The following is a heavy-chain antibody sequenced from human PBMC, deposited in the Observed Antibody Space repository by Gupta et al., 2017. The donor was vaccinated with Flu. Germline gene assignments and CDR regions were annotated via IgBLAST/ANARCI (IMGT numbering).Heavy chain of an antibody. J-gene: IGHJ6*03. CDR1: GDSMSPSY. D-gene: IGHD2/OR15-2a*01. CDR3: ARDFRFYNSATYASFYYNFMDV. V-gene: IGHV4-59*01. Sequence: QVQLQESGPGLVTPSETLSLTCTVSGDSMSPSYWSWIRQTPGKRLEWIGYIYYTGDADYNPSLQSRVTMSIDTSKNQFSLKLTSVTDADTAVYFCARDFRFYNSATYASFYYNFMDVWGRGTTVTVSS. CDR2: IYYTGDA.